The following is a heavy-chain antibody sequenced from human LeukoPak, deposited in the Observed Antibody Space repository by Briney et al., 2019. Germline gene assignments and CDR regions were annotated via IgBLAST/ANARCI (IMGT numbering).Heavy chain of an antibody. CDR2: INHSGST. CDR3: ARVRASVVVLTRTFDY. Sequence: PSETLSLTCAVYGGSFSGYYWSWIRQPPGKGLEWIGEINHSGSTNYNPSLKSRVTISVDTSKNQFSLKLSSVTAADTAVYYCARVRASVVVLTRTFDYWGQGTLVTVSS. V-gene: IGHV4-34*01. D-gene: IGHD2-15*01. CDR1: GGSFSGYY. J-gene: IGHJ4*02.